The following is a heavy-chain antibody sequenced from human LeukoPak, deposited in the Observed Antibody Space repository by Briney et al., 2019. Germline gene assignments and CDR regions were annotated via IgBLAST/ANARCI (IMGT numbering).Heavy chain of an antibody. D-gene: IGHD1-14*01. CDR3: ARNRSAVIWFDP. J-gene: IGHJ5*02. V-gene: IGHV3-23*01. CDR1: GFSVISSA. Sequence: GGSLRLSCAASGFSVISSAMSWVRQAPGKGLEWVSGISVSGGTTYYADSVRGRFTISRDNSKNTLYLQMNSLRAEDTAVYYCARNRSAVIWFDPWGQGTLVTVSS. CDR2: ISVSGGTT.